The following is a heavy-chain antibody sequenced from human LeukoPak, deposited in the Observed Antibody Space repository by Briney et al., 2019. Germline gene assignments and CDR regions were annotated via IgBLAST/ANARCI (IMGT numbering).Heavy chain of an antibody. CDR3: ARGYPTGYSSSSLNWFDP. Sequence: GGSLRLSCAASGFTFSSYGMHWVRQAPGKGLEWVAVIWYDGSNKYYADSVKGRFTISRDNSKNTLYLQMNSLRAEDTAVYYCARGYPTGYSSSSLNWFDPWGQGTLVTVSS. J-gene: IGHJ5*02. V-gene: IGHV3-33*01. D-gene: IGHD6-13*01. CDR1: GFTFSSYG. CDR2: IWYDGSNK.